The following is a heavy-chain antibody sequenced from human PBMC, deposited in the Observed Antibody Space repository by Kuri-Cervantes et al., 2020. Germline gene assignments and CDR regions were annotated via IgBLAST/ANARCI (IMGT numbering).Heavy chain of an antibody. V-gene: IGHV1-8*01. CDR2: MNPNSGNT. Sequence: ASVKVSCKASGYTFTSYDINWVRQATGQGLEWMGWMNPNSGNTGYAQKFQGRVTMTRNASISTAYMELSSLRSADTAVYYCARAYTYYYYYGSGAYYFDYWGQGTLVTVSS. CDR3: ARAYTYYYYYGSGAYYFDY. D-gene: IGHD3-10*01. J-gene: IGHJ4*02. CDR1: GYTFTSYD.